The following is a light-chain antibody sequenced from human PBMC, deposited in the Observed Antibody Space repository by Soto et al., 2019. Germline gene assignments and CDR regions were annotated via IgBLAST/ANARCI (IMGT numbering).Light chain of an antibody. CDR3: QSYDSSRSGWV. CDR2: GNS. Sequence: QSVLTQPPSVSGAPGQRVTISCTGSSSNIGAGYGVHWYQQLPGTAPKLLIYGNSNRPAGVPDRFSGSKSGTSASLAITWLQAEDEADYYCQSYDSSRSGWVFGGGTKVTVL. V-gene: IGLV1-40*01. J-gene: IGLJ3*02. CDR1: SSNIGAGYG.